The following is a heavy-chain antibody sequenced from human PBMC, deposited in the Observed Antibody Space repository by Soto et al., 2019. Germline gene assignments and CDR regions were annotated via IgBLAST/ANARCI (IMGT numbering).Heavy chain of an antibody. V-gene: IGHV3-11*01. J-gene: IGHJ4*02. Sequence: PGGSLRLSCAASGFTLSFYYMRLIRRAPRMGLGWVSYISSSGSTIYYADSVKGRFTISRDNAKNSLYLQMNSVRAEDTAVYYCARGAPRGSLWGSCFDYWGQGTLVTVSS. CDR2: ISSSGSTI. CDR3: ARGAPRGSLWGSCFDY. D-gene: IGHD2-15*01. CDR1: GFTLSFYY.